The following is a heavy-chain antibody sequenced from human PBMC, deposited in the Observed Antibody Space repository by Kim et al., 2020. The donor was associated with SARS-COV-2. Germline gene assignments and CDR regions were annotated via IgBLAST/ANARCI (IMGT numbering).Heavy chain of an antibody. CDR2: ISGSGTRT. J-gene: IGHJ4*02. V-gene: IGHV3-23*01. CDR3: AKDSWKDYGDQLDD. D-gene: IGHD4-17*01. Sequence: GGSLRLSCAASGFTFTRYAMSWVRQAPGKGLELVSGISGSGTRTYYAGSVKGRFTISRDNSKNTVYLQMNSLRAEDTAAYYCAKDSWKDYGDQLDDWGQG. CDR1: GFTFTRYA.